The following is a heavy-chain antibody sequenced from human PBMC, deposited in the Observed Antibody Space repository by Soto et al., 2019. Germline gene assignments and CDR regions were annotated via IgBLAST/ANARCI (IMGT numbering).Heavy chain of an antibody. V-gene: IGHV1-46*03. CDR1: GYTFASYY. CDR3: ARGYGDGRTTFDY. J-gene: IGHJ4*02. CDR2: INPSGGST. Sequence: ASVKVSCKASGYTFASYYMHWVRQDPGQGLEWMGIINPSGGSTSYAQTFQGRVPMTRDTSTSTVYMELSSLRSEDTAAYYCARGYGDGRTTFDYWRQGTLVTVSS. D-gene: IGHD4-17*01.